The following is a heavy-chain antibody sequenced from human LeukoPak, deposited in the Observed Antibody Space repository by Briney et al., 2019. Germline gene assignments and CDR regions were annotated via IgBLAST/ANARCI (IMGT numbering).Heavy chain of an antibody. CDR1: GASINSHY. Sequence: PSETLSLTCSVSGASINSHYWTWIRQPPGKGLEWIGYIYYSGSTNYNPSLKSRVTISVDTSKNQFSLKLSSVTAADTAVYYCAAQYYDILTGKNWFDPWGQGTLVTVSS. CDR2: IYYSGST. D-gene: IGHD3-9*01. CDR3: AAQYYDILTGKNWFDP. J-gene: IGHJ5*02. V-gene: IGHV4-59*11.